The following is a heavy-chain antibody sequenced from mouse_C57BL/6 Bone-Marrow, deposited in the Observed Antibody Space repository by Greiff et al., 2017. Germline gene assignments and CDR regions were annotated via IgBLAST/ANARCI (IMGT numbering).Heavy chain of an antibody. V-gene: IGHV6-3*01. D-gene: IGHD2-3*01. CDR2: IRLKSDNYAT. Sequence: EVQRVESGGGLVQPGGSMKLSCVASGFTFSNYWMNWVRQSPEKGLEWVAQIRLKSDNYATHYAESVKGRFTISRDDSKSSVYLQMNNLRAEDTGIYYCTGDGYYLMDYWGQGTSVTVSS. CDR1: GFTFSNYW. CDR3: TGDGYYLMDY. J-gene: IGHJ4*01.